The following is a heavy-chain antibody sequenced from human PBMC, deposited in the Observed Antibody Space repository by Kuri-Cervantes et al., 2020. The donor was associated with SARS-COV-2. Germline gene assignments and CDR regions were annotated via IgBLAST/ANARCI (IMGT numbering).Heavy chain of an antibody. Sequence: SQTLSLTCAVSGYSISSGYYWGWIRQPPGKGLEWIGSTYHSGSTYYNPSLKSRVTISVDTSKNQFSLKLSSVTAADTAVYYCARQLRLYSMDVWGIGTTVTVSS. D-gene: IGHD5-12*01. CDR1: GYSISSGYY. V-gene: IGHV4-38-2*01. J-gene: IGHJ6*03. CDR3: ARQLRLYSMDV. CDR2: TYHSGST.